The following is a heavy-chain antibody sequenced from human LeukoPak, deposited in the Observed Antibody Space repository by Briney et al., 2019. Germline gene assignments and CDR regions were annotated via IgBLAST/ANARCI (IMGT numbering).Heavy chain of an antibody. V-gene: IGHV3-74*01. J-gene: IGHJ6*02. CDR1: GFTFSSYW. Sequence: PGGSLRLSCAAFGFTFSSYWIHWVRQAPGKGPVWVSRINSDGTSTTYADPVKGRFTISRDSAKNTVYLQMNSLRAEDTAVYYCVRGGGADRPYGLDVWGQGTTVTVSS. CDR3: VRGGGADRPYGLDV. CDR2: INSDGTST. D-gene: IGHD6-6*01.